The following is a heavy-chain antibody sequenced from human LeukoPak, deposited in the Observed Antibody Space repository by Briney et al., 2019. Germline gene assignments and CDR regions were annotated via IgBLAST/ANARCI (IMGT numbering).Heavy chain of an antibody. Sequence: SETLSLTCTVSGGSISSYYWSWIRQPAGKGLEWIGRIYTSGSTNYNPSLKSRVTMSVDTSKNQFSLKLSSVTAADTAVYYCARDTEFNCSSTSCYYYYYYMDVWGRGTTVTISS. CDR2: IYTSGST. CDR1: GGSISSYY. CDR3: ARDTEFNCSSTSCYYYYYYMDV. J-gene: IGHJ6*03. V-gene: IGHV4-4*07. D-gene: IGHD2-2*01.